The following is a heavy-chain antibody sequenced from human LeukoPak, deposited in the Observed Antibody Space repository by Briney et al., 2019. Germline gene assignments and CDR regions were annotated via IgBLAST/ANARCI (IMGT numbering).Heavy chain of an antibody. V-gene: IGHV1-69*05. D-gene: IGHD3-22*01. CDR1: GGTFSSYA. CDR2: IIPIFGTA. Sequence: SVKVSCKASGGTFSSYAISWVRQAPGQGLEWMGRIIPIFGTANYAQKFQGRVTITTDEATSTAYMELSSLRSEDTAVYYCARDRGSYYYDSSGYYYFDYWGQGTLVTVSS. CDR3: ARDRGSYYYDSSGYYYFDY. J-gene: IGHJ4*02.